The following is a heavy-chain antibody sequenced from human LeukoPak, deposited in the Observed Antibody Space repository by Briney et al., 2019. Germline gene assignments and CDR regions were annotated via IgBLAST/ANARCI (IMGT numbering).Heavy chain of an antibody. CDR1: GFTFKNYA. D-gene: IGHD3-10*01. Sequence: GGSLRLSCAASGFTFKNYAMSWVRQAPGKGLEWVSAISGSGGSTYYADSVKGRFTISRDNSKNTLYLQMNSLRAEDTAVYYCAKDLPDTRGVPYYYYYMDVWGKGTTVTVSS. CDR2: ISGSGGST. V-gene: IGHV3-23*01. J-gene: IGHJ6*03. CDR3: AKDLPDTRGVPYYYYYMDV.